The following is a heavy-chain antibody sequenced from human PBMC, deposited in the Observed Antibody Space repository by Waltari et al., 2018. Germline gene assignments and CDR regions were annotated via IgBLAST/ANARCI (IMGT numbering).Heavy chain of an antibody. V-gene: IGHV4-4*07. CDR2: IYTSGST. CDR3: ASTLPMGAGYYTDDYYYYMDV. Sequence: QVQLQESGPGLVKPSETLSLTCTVSGGSISSYYWSWIRQPAGKGLGWIGRIYTSGSTNDNPTLKSRVTMSVDTSKSQFSLKLSSVTAADTAVYDCASTLPMGAGYYTDDYYYYMDVWGKGTTVTVSS. D-gene: IGHD3-3*01. J-gene: IGHJ6*03. CDR1: GGSISSYY.